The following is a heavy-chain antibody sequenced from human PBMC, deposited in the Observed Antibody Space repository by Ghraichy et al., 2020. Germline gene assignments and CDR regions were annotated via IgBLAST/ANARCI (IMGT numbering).Heavy chain of an antibody. V-gene: IGHV4-38-2*02. J-gene: IGHJ4*02. CDR1: GYSISSGYY. Sequence: SETLSLTCTVSGYSISSGYYWGWIRQPPGKGLEWIGSIYHSGSTYYNPSLKSRVTISVDTSKNQFSLKLSSVTAADTAVYYCASSHLYGDYRVDYWGQGTLVTVSS. D-gene: IGHD4-17*01. CDR3: ASSHLYGDYRVDY. CDR2: IYHSGST.